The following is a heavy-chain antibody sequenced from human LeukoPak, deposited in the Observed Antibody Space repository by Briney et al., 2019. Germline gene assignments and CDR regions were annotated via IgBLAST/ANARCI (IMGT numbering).Heavy chain of an antibody. CDR1: GFTFSSYA. J-gene: IGHJ4*02. V-gene: IGHV3-30-3*01. CDR3: ARVAGSVVVTAIDY. Sequence: GGSLRLSCAASGFTFSSYAMHWVRQAPGKGLEWVAVISYDGSNKYYADSVKGRSTISRDNSKNTLYLQMNSLRAEDTAVYYCARVAGSVVVTAIDYWGQGTLVTVSS. D-gene: IGHD2-21*02. CDR2: ISYDGSNK.